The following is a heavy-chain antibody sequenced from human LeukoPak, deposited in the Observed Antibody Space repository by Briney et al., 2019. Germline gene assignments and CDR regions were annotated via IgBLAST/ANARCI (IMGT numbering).Heavy chain of an antibody. J-gene: IGHJ5*02. CDR1: GYTFTSYG. D-gene: IGHD3-3*01. V-gene: IGHV1-18*01. CDR2: ISAYNGNT. CDR3: ARAGETIFGAPNWFDP. Sequence: SVKVSCKASGYTFTSYGISWVRQAPGQGLEWMGWISAYNGNTNYAQKLQGRVTMTTDTSTSTAYMELRSLRSDDTAVYYCARAGETIFGAPNWFDPWGQGPLVTVSS.